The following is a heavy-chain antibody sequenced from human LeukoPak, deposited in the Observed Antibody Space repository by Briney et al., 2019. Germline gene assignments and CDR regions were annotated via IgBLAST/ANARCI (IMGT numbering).Heavy chain of an antibody. CDR1: GGSITSYY. D-gene: IGHD2-2*01. CDR3: ASGGYCSSTSCYPNWFDP. J-gene: IGHJ5*02. V-gene: IGHV4-59*01. CDR2: ISYSGST. Sequence: SETLSLTCTVSGGSITSYYWSWIRQPPGKGLEWIGYISYSGSTNYNPSLKSRVTISVDTSKNLFSLKLSSVTAADTAVYYCASGGYCSSTSCYPNWFDPWAREPWSPSPQ.